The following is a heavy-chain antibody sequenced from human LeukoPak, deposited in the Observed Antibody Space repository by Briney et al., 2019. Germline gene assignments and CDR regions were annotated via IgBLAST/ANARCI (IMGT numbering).Heavy chain of an antibody. CDR2: INPNSGGT. CDR3: ATDLAVAGTFDY. Sequence: ASVKVSCKASGYTFTGYYMHWVRQAPGQGLEWMGWINPNSGGTNYAQKFQGRVTMTRDTSISTAYMELSRLRSDDTAVYYCATDLAVAGTFDYWGQGTLVTVSS. CDR1: GYTFTGYY. D-gene: IGHD6-19*01. V-gene: IGHV1-2*02. J-gene: IGHJ4*02.